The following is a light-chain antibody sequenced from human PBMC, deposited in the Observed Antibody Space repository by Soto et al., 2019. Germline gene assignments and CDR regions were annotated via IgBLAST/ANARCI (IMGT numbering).Light chain of an antibody. CDR3: QHRAYWPFY. Sequence: EIVLTQSPVTLSLSPGERATLSCRASQSVGNFLFWYQQKSGQAPRLLIYDAFNSVTGIPARFSGSGSGTDFNLTINSLEPEDVAVSYCQHRAYWPFYIGQGTRMDIK. CDR1: QSVGNF. CDR2: DAF. J-gene: IGKJ5*01. V-gene: IGKV3-11*01.